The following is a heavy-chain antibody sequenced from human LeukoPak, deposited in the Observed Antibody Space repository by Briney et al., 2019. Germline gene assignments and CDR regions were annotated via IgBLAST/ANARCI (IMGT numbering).Heavy chain of an antibody. CDR1: GYTFTGYY. V-gene: IGHV1-2*02. J-gene: IGHJ6*03. CDR3: AREIVVVPAAIPYYYYYMDV. CDR2: INRNSGGT. Sequence: ASVKVSCKASGYTFTGYYMHWVRQAPGQGLEWMGWINRNSGGTNYAQKFQGRVTMTRDTSISTAYMELSRLRSDDTAVYYCAREIVVVPAAIPYYYYYMDVWGKGTTVTVSS. D-gene: IGHD2-2*02.